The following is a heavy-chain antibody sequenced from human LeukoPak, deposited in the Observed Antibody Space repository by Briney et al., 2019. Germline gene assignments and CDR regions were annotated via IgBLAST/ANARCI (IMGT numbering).Heavy chain of an antibody. J-gene: IGHJ4*02. CDR3: ARGRWLQLLGDY. V-gene: IGHV3-21*01. CDR1: GFTFSSYS. CDR2: ISSSSSYI. Sequence: GGSLRLSCAASGFTFSSYSMNWVRQAPGKGLEWVSSISSSSSYIYYADSVKGRFTISRDNAKNSLYLQMNSLRAEDTAVYYCARGRWLQLLGDYWGQGTLVTVSS. D-gene: IGHD5-24*01.